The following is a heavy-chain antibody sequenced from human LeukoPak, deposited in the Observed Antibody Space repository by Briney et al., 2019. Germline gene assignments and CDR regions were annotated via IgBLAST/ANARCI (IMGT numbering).Heavy chain of an antibody. J-gene: IGHJ6*02. V-gene: IGHV3-21*01. CDR3: ARLLKHSSSWYYAYGMDV. Sequence: TSGGSLRLSCAASGFTFSSYSMTWVRQAPGKGLEWVSSISSSSSYIYYADSVKGRFTISRDNAKNSLYLQMNSLRAEDTAVYYCARLLKHSSSWYYAYGMDVWGQGTTVTVSS. CDR2: ISSSSSYI. D-gene: IGHD6-13*01. CDR1: GFTFSSYS.